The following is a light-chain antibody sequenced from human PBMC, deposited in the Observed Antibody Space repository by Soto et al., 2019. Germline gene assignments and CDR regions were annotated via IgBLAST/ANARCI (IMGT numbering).Light chain of an antibody. V-gene: IGLV2-11*01. CDR1: SSDVGAYNW. Sequence: QSALTQPRSVSGSPGQSVTISCAGTSSDVGAYNWVSWYQQHPGKVPKLIIYDVTRRPSGVPDRFSGSKSGNTASLTISGLQADDEADYYCCSYAGSYTLVFGGGTKLTLL. CDR2: DVT. J-gene: IGLJ3*02. CDR3: CSYAGSYTLV.